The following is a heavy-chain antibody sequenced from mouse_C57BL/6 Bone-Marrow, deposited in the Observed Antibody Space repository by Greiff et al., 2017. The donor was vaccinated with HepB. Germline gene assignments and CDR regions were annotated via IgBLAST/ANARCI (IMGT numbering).Heavy chain of an antibody. V-gene: IGHV5-9-1*02. CDR2: ISSGGDYI. Sequence: EVKVVESGEGLVKPGGSLKLSCEASGFTFSSYAMSWVRQTPEKRLEWVAYISSGGDYIYYADTVKGRYTISRDNARNTLYLQMSSLKSEDTAMYYCTGVYDIHWYFDVWGTGTTVTVSS. J-gene: IGHJ1*03. D-gene: IGHD2-3*01. CDR3: TGVYDIHWYFDV. CDR1: GFTFSSYA.